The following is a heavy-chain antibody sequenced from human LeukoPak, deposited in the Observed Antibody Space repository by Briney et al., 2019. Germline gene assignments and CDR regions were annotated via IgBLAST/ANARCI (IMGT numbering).Heavy chain of an antibody. CDR3: ARDRRIVVVITTDDAFDI. CDR1: GFTFSDYY. Sequence: PGGSLRLSCAASGFTFSDYYMSWIRQAPGKGLEWVSSISSSSSYIYYADSVKGRFTISRDNAKNSLYLQMNSLRAEDTAVYYCARDRRIVVVITTDDAFDIWGQGTMVTVSS. V-gene: IGHV3-11*06. J-gene: IGHJ3*02. CDR2: ISSSSSYI. D-gene: IGHD3-22*01.